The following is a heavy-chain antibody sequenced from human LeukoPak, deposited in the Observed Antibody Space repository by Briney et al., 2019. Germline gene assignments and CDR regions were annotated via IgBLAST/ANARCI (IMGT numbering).Heavy chain of an antibody. CDR1: GGSFSGYY. V-gene: IGHV4-34*01. CDR3: ARVVPAYYYGMDV. Sequence: SETLSLTCAVYGGSFSGYYWSWIRQPPGKGLEWIGEINHSGSTNYNPSLKSRVTISVDTSKNQFSLKLSSVTAADTAVYYCARVVPAYYYGMDVWGQGTTVTVSS. D-gene: IGHD2-2*01. J-gene: IGHJ6*02. CDR2: INHSGST.